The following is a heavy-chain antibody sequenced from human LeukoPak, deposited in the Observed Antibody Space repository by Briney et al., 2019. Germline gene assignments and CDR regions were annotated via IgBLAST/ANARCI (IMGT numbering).Heavy chain of an antibody. J-gene: IGHJ3*02. D-gene: IGHD1-26*01. CDR2: INPRGGST. V-gene: IGHV1-46*01. Sequence: ASVKVSCKASGYTFSSYYMHWVRQAPGQGLEWMGIINPRGGSTSYAQKFQGRVTMTRDMSTSTVYMELSSLRSEDTAVYYCARDEAVGPTTMVAFDIWGQGTMVTVSS. CDR1: GYTFSSYY. CDR3: ARDEAVGPTTMVAFDI.